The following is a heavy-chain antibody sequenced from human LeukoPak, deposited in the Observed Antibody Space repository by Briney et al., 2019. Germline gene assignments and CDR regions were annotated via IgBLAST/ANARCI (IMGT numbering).Heavy chain of an antibody. Sequence: PSETLSLTCTVYGGSFSTYYWSWIRQPPGKGLQWIGGINPSGSTNYNPSLKSRVTISVDTSKNHFSLNLSSVTAADTALYYCATRDYWGQGTLVTVSS. J-gene: IGHJ4*02. V-gene: IGHV4-34*01. CDR3: ATRDY. CDR2: INPSGST. CDR1: GGSFSTYY.